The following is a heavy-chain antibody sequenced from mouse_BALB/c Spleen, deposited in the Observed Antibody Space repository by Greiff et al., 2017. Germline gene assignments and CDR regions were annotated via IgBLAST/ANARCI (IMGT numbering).Heavy chain of an antibody. V-gene: IGHV1-87*01. CDR2: IYPGDGDT. J-gene: IGHJ2*01. CDR1: GYTFTSYW. D-gene: IGHD1-2*01. Sequence: VQLQQSGAELARPGASVKLSCKASGYTFTSYWMQWVKQRPGQGLEWIGAIYPGDGDTRYTQKFKGKATLTADKSSSTAYMQLSSLASEDSAVYYCARRAATYYFDYWGQGTTLTVSS. CDR3: ARRAATYYFDY.